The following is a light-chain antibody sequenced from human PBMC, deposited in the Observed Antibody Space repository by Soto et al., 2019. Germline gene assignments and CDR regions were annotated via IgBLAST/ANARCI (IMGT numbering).Light chain of an antibody. CDR3: SSYTSSSNVL. V-gene: IGLV2-14*01. J-gene: IGLJ2*01. CDR2: DVS. CDR1: SSDVGGYHY. Sequence: QSALTEPASVSGSPGQSITISCTGTSSDVGGYHYVSWYQQHPGKAPKLMIYDVSNRPTGVSNRFSGSKSGNTASLTISGLQAEDEADYYRSSYTSSSNVLFGGRTKHNVL.